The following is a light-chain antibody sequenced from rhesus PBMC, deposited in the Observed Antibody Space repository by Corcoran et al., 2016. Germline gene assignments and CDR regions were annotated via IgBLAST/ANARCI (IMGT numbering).Light chain of an antibody. CDR1: QGIRNA. V-gene: IGKV1-33*02. J-gene: IGKJ4*01. CDR3: QQGYSTPPT. Sequence: DIQMSQSPSSLSASVGDKVTITCRASQGIRNALAWYQQKPGKAPKLLISAASSLESGVPSRLSGSRSGTDFTLTISSLQPEDFATYYCQQGYSTPPTFGGGTKVELK. CDR2: AAS.